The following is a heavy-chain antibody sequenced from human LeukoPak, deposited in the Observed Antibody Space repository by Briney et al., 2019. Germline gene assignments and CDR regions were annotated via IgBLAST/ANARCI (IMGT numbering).Heavy chain of an antibody. J-gene: IGHJ3*02. D-gene: IGHD3-9*01. CDR1: GYTFTSYA. CDR3: ARGRGYDILTGYHDAFDI. V-gene: IGHV1-8*01. Sequence: ASVKVSCKASGYTFTSYAINWVREGTGQGLEWMGWMNPNSANTGYAQKFQGRVTMTRNTSISTAYMQLSSLRSEDTAVYYCARGRGYDILTGYHDAFDIWGQGTMVTVSS. CDR2: MNPNSANT.